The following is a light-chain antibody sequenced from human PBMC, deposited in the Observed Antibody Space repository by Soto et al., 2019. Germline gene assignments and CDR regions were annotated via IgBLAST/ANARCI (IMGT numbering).Light chain of an antibody. V-gene: IGKV2-28*01. Sequence: DIVMTQSPLSLPFTPGEPASISCRSSQSLLHSNGYSYFDWYLQKPGQSPQLLIYLGSNRASGVPDRFSGSGSGTDVTLKISRVEAEDVGVYYCMQALQTPLTFGQGTRLEIK. CDR1: QSLLHSNGYSY. J-gene: IGKJ5*01. CDR2: LGS. CDR3: MQALQTPLT.